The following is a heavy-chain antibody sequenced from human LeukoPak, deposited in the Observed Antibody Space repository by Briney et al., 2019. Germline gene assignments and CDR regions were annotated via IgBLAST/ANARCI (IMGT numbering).Heavy chain of an antibody. CDR3: AKDQGSTVVIPDAFDI. V-gene: IGHV6-1*01. D-gene: IGHD4-23*01. Sequence: SQTLSLTCAISGDSVSSHDAAWNWIRQSPSRGLEWLGRTYYRSRWLNDYAVSVKSRITINPDTSKNQFSLQLTSVTPEDTAVYYCAKDQGSTVVIPDAFDIWGQGTMVTVSS. CDR1: GDSVSSHDAA. CDR2: TYYRSRWLN. J-gene: IGHJ3*02.